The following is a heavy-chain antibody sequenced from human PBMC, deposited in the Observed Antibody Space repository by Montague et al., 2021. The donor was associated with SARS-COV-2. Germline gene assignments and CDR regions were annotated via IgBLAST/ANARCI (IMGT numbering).Heavy chain of an antibody. CDR3: AGKDFTVPADY. Sequence: SETLSLTCAVSGVSITSTNWWCLVRQPPGKGLEWFGEITYGGIATYNPSLKSRATISMDSTRNLSSLQMSSVTAADTAIYYCAGKDFTVPADYWGQGTLVTVS. CDR1: GVSITSTNW. CDR2: ITYGGIA. D-gene: IGHD4-11*01. V-gene: IGHV4-4*02. J-gene: IGHJ4*02.